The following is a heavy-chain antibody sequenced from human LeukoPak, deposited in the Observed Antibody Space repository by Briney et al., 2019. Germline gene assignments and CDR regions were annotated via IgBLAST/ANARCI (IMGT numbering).Heavy chain of an antibody. CDR1: GYRFTSYW. V-gene: IGHV5-51*01. J-gene: IGHJ2*01. CDR3: ARTGDSSGYSWYFDL. CDR2: IYPGDSDT. D-gene: IGHD3-22*01. Sequence: GESLKISFKGSGYRFTSYWIGWVRQMPGKGLEWMGIIYPGDSDTRYSPSFQGQVTISADKSISTAYLQWSSLKASDTAMYYCARTGDSSGYSWYFDLWGRGTLVTVSS.